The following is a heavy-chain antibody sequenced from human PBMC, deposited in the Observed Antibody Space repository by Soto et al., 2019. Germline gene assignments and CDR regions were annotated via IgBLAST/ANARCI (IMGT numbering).Heavy chain of an antibody. CDR3: ARDVGAARGYFDY. CDR1: GFTFSSYG. D-gene: IGHD6-6*01. Sequence: QVQLVESGGGVVQPGRSLRLSCAASGFTFSSYGMHWVRQAPGKGLEWVAVIWYDGSNKYYADSVKGRFTISRDNSKNTLYLQMNSLRAEDTAVYYCARDVGAARGYFDYWGQGTLVTVSS. CDR2: IWYDGSNK. V-gene: IGHV3-33*01. J-gene: IGHJ4*02.